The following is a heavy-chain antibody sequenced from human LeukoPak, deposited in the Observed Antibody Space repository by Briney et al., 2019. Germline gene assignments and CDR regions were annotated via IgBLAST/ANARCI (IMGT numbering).Heavy chain of an antibody. CDR1: GDSISSGYY. Sequence: SETLSLTCTVSGDSISSGYYCGWFVQPPGRGLEWSGSIYHSGSNYYHPSLKSRVIISVDTHKNQLSLTLTSVTAADTALYYFASAVGGRSSVDAFDIWGQGTMVTVSS. D-gene: IGHD3-16*01. CDR3: ASAVGGRSSVDAFDI. V-gene: IGHV4-38-2*02. J-gene: IGHJ3*02. CDR2: IYHSGSN.